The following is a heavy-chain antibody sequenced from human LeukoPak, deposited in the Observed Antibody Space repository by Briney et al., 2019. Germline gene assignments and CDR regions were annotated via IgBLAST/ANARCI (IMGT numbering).Heavy chain of an antibody. CDR2: IYYTGST. Sequence: PSETLSLTCGVSGYSISSGYYWGWIRQPPGKGLEWIGSIYYTGSTYYTPSLKSRVTILLDTSKNQSSLELSSVTAADSAVYYCASRRAYHVYGYWGQGILVTVSS. J-gene: IGHJ4*02. CDR1: GYSISSGYY. CDR3: ASRRAYHVYGY. D-gene: IGHD5/OR15-5a*01. V-gene: IGHV4-38-2*01.